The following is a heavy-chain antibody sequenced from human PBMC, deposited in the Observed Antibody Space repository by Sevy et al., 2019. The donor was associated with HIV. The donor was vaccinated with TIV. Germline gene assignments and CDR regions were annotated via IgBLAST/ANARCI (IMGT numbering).Heavy chain of an antibody. CDR3: AKGDTSTRYYYYGMDV. CDR1: GFTFSNFG. CDR2: ISGSGGTI. Sequence: GGSLRLSCAASGFTFSNFGMSWVRQAPGKGLEWVSTISGSGGTIYYADSVKGRFTISRDNSKKTLYLQMNSLRAEDMALYYCAKGDTSTRYYYYGMDVWGQGTAVTVSS. D-gene: IGHD2-2*01. J-gene: IGHJ6*02. V-gene: IGHV3-23*01.